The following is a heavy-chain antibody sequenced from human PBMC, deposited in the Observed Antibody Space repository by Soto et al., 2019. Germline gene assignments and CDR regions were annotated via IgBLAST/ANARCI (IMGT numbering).Heavy chain of an antibody. CDR1: GYTFTSYD. V-gene: IGHV1-8*01. CDR2: MNPNSGNT. D-gene: IGHD3-3*01. Sequence: QVQLVQSGAEVKKPGASVKVSCKASGYTFTSYDINWVRQATGQGLEWMGWMNPNSGNTGYAQKCQGRVTMTRNTXISXAXKELSSLRSEDTAVYYCAREEETTIFGVNYYYGMDVWGQGTTVTVSS. CDR3: AREEETTIFGVNYYYGMDV. J-gene: IGHJ6*02.